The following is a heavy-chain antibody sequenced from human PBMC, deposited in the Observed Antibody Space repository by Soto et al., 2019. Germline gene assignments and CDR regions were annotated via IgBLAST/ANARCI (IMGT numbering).Heavy chain of an antibody. V-gene: IGHV1-18*01. J-gene: IGHJ4*02. CDR3: ARDLIVRATPPYYFDY. CDR1: GYTFTSYG. D-gene: IGHD1-26*01. Sequence: QVQLVQSGAEVKKPGASVKVSCKASGYTFTSYGISWVRQAPGQGLEWMGWISAYNGNTNYAQKLQGRVTMTTDTPTSTASMELRSLRSDDTAVYYCARDLIVRATPPYYFDYWGQGTLVTVSS. CDR2: ISAYNGNT.